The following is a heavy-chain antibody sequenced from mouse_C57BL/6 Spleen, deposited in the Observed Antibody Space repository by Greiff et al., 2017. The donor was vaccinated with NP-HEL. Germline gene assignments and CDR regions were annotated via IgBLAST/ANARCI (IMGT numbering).Heavy chain of an antibody. CDR3: TTNYGYVHWYFDV. J-gene: IGHJ1*03. CDR1: GFNIKDDY. V-gene: IGHV14-4*01. CDR2: IDPENGDT. Sequence: VQLQQSGAELVRPGASVKLSCTASGFNIKDDYMHWVKQRPEQGLEWIGWIDPENGDTEYASKFQGKATITADTSSNTAYLQLSSLTSEDTAVYYGTTNYGYVHWYFDVWGTGTTVTVSS. D-gene: IGHD2-2*01.